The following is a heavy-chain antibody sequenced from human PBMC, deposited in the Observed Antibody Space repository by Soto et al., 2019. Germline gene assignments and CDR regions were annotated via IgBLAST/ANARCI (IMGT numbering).Heavy chain of an antibody. V-gene: IGHV1-69*12. Sequence: QVQLVQSGAEVKKPGSSVKVSCKASGGTFSSYAISWVRQAPGQGLEWMGGIIPIFGTADYAQKFQGRVTITAYXXTXPGNMELSSLRSEDTAVYYCASHYDSSGYYYRGLDYWGQGTLVTVSS. CDR3: ASHYDSSGYYYRGLDY. D-gene: IGHD3-22*01. J-gene: IGHJ4*02. CDR1: GGTFSSYA. CDR2: IIPIFGTA.